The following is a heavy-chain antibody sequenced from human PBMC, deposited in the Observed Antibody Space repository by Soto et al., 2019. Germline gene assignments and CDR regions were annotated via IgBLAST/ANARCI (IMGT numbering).Heavy chain of an antibody. D-gene: IGHD3-3*01. Sequence: QVQLQESGPGLVKPSQTLSLTCTVSGGSISSGDYYWSWIRQPPGKGLEWIGYIYYSGSTYYNPSRKSRVTISVDTSKNQFSLKLSSVTAADTAVYYCASRAPNYDFWSGANFDYWGQGTLVTVSS. CDR1: GGSISSGDYY. CDR3: ASRAPNYDFWSGANFDY. CDR2: IYYSGST. J-gene: IGHJ4*02. V-gene: IGHV4-30-4*01.